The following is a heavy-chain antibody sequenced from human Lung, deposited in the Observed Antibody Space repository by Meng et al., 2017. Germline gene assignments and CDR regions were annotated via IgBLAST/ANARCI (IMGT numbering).Heavy chain of an antibody. Sequence: VPLQQSGTGVVKPSQTLSLTCSISWDSVRSYRAPWSWIRRSPSRGLEWLGRTYYRSKWNHDYAVSVRGRITINPDTSKNQFSLQLNSVTPEDTAVYYCARDEGYNLGVHYWGQGTLVTVSS. J-gene: IGHJ4*02. D-gene: IGHD5-12*01. V-gene: IGHV6-1*01. CDR2: TYYRSKWNH. CDR3: ARDEGYNLGVHY. CDR1: WDSVRSYRAP.